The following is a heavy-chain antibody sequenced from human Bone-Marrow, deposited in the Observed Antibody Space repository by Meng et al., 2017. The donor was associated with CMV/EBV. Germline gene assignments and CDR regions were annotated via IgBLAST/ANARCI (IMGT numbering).Heavy chain of an antibody. J-gene: IGHJ6*02. CDR1: GYPFSNND. CDR3: ARGSLLYSGNYYYYYFMDV. V-gene: IGHV1-8*01. CDR2: INPKSNNT. D-gene: IGHD2-21*01. Sequence: ASVKVSYKASGYPFSNNDINWVRQAAGQGLEWMGWINPKSNNTGYAQNFQGRVTMTRDNAIGTAYMELSSLRSEDTAIYYCARGSLLYSGNYYYYYFMDVWGQGTTVTVSS.